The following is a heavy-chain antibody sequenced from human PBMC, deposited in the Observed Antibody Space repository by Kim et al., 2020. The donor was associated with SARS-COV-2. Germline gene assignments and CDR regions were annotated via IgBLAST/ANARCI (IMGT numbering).Heavy chain of an antibody. J-gene: IGHJ5*02. CDR3: ASRGGHYAFWSGYYKDNWFDP. CDR2: IYYSGST. CDR1: GGSISSSSYY. V-gene: IGHV4-39*07. Sequence: SETLSLTCTVSGGSISSSSYYWGWIRQPPGKGLEWIGSIYYSGSTYYNPSLKSRVTISVDTSKNQFSLKLSSVTAADTAVYYCASRGGHYAFWSGYYKDNWFDPWGQGTLVTVSS. D-gene: IGHD3-3*01.